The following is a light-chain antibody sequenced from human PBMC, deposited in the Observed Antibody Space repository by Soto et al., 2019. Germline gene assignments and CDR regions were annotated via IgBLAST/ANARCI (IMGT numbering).Light chain of an antibody. CDR3: QQYGSSPPYT. Sequence: EIVLTQSPGTLSLSPGERATLSCRASQSVSNNYLAWYQQKPGQAPRLLIYGASRRATGIPDRFSGGGSGTDFTLTISRLEPEDFAVYYCQQYGSSPPYTFGQGTKVDTK. CDR1: QSVSNNY. V-gene: IGKV3-20*01. CDR2: GAS. J-gene: IGKJ2*01.